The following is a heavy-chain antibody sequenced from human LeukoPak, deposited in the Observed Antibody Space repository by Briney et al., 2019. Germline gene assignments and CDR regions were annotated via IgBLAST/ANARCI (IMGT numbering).Heavy chain of an antibody. V-gene: IGHV3-21*01. J-gene: IGHJ6*04. Sequence: PGGSLRLSCAASGFTFSRYSMNWVRQAPGKGLEWVSSITSSSSYIYYADSVKGRFTISRDNAKNSLYLQMNSLRDDDTAVYYCARVPNIVGGSGMDVWGKGTTVTVSS. CDR2: ITSSSSYI. D-gene: IGHD2-15*01. CDR3: ARVPNIVGGSGMDV. CDR1: GFTFSRYS.